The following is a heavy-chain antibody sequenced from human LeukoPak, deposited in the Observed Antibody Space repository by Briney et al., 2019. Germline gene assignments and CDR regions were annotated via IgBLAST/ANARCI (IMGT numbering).Heavy chain of an antibody. V-gene: IGHV4-61*02. CDR3: ARASETAMVTL. CDR1: GVSITSGTYY. D-gene: IGHD5-18*01. J-gene: IGHJ4*02. Sequence: SQTLSLTCTVSGVSITSGTYYWTWIRQPAGKGLEWIGRIYSTGRVNYNPSLKSRVTMLLDTSKNHISLKLTSVTAADTAIYFCARASETAMVTLWGQGTLVTVSS. CDR2: IYSTGRV.